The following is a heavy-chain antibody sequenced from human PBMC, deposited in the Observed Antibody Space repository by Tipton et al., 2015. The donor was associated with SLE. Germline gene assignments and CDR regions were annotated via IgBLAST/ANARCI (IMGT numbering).Heavy chain of an antibody. CDR2: IYSGGST. J-gene: IGHJ4*02. CDR1: GFTLSNYA. CDR3: ARGVAVAGFFDY. Sequence: SLRLSCAASGFTLSNYAMSCVRQAPGKGLEWVSSIYSGGSTYYADSVKGRFTISRDNSKNTLFLQMNSLRAEDTAVYYCARGVAVAGFFDYWGQGTQVTVSS. V-gene: IGHV3-23*03. D-gene: IGHD6-19*01.